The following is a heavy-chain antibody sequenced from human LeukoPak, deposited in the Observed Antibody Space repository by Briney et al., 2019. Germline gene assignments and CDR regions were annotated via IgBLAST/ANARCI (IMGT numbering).Heavy chain of an antibody. D-gene: IGHD5-12*01. V-gene: IGHV4-59*01. CDR1: GGSFISYY. CDR2: IYYSGST. J-gene: IGHJ5*02. Sequence: SATLSLTCTVSGGSFISYYWSWIRQPPGKGLEWIGYIYYSGSTNYNPSLKSRVTISLDTSKNQFSLKLSSVTAADTAVYYCVRAVGPVGGYDSPWGQGTLVTVSS. CDR3: VRAVGPVGGYDSP.